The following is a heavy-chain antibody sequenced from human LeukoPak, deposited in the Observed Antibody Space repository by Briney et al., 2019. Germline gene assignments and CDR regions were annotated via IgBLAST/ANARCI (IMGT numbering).Heavy chain of an antibody. D-gene: IGHD2-2*01. J-gene: IGHJ4*02. Sequence: SETLSLTCAVYGGSFSGYYWSWTRQPPGKGLEWIGEINHSGSTNYNPSLKSRVTISVDTSKNQFSLKLSSVTAADTAVYYCARGVVPAADDYWGQGTLVTVSS. CDR1: GGSFSGYY. CDR3: ARGVVPAADDY. V-gene: IGHV4-34*01. CDR2: INHSGST.